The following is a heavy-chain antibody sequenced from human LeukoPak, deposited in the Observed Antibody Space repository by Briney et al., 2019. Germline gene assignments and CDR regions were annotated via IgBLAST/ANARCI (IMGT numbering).Heavy chain of an antibody. V-gene: IGHV1-2*06. Sequence: ASVKVSCKTSGYTLTRYYMHWVRQAPGQGVEWMGRGDPNSGGTNYVQKFQDRVTMTRDTSITTDYMELSRLRSDDTAVYYCARGPRYCSGDGSFCALDYWGQGTLATVPS. D-gene: IGHD2-15*01. CDR1: GYTLTRYY. J-gene: IGHJ4*02. CDR3: ARGPRYCSGDGSFCALDY. CDR2: GDPNSGGT.